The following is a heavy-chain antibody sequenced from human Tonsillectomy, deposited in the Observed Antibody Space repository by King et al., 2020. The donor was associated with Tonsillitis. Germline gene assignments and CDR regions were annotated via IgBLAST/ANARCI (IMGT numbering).Heavy chain of an antibody. D-gene: IGHD1-26*01. CDR3: ARYVSGSFDY. Sequence: LQLQESGPGVVKPSETLSLTCTVSCGSISSGDHFCAWIRQPPGKGREWIGVMYFSGTIFYNPSLKSRITISGGTSENRFSLKLTSVTAADTAVYFCARYVSGSFDYWGQGALVTVSS. CDR2: MYFSGTI. CDR1: CGSISSGDHF. V-gene: IGHV4-39*01. J-gene: IGHJ4*02.